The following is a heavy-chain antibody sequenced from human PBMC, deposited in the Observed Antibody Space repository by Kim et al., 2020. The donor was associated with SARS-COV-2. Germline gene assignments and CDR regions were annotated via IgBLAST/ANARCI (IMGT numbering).Heavy chain of an antibody. J-gene: IGHJ4*01. D-gene: IGHD3-22*01. V-gene: IGHV4-39*07. Sequence: SQTLSLTCTVSGGSISSSSYYWGWIRQPPGKGLEWIGSIYYSGSTYYNPSLKSRVTISVDTSKNQFSLKLSSVTAADTAVYYCARVWAIVVVSTPYYFDY. CDR2: IYYSGST. CDR1: GGSISSSSYY. CDR3: ARVWAIVVVSTPYYFDY.